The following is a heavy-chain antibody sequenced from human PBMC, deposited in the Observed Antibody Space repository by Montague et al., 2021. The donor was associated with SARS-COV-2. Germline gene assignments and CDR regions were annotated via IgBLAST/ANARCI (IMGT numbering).Heavy chain of an antibody. Sequence: SDTLSLTRSLSSRSIISSGYYWGWIRQPPGKELEWIGNIYYSGTTYYNPSLQSRGTISVDTSKNHLSLRLSSVTAADTAVYFCARGMIRGVTTPFDYWGQGSQVTVSS. J-gene: IGHJ4*02. CDR1: SRSIISSGYY. CDR2: IYYSGTT. V-gene: IGHV4-39*02. D-gene: IGHD3-10*01. CDR3: ARGMIRGVTTPFDY.